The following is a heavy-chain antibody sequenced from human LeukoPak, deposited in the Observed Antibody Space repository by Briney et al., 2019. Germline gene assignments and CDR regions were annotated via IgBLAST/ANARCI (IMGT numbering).Heavy chain of an antibody. CDR3: ASQSQQWLSEDAFDI. CDR1: GYSFTSYW. J-gene: IGHJ3*02. D-gene: IGHD6-19*01. CDR2: IYPADSDT. Sequence: GESLKISCKGSGYSFTSYWIGWVRQMPGKGLEWMGIIYPADSDTRYSPSFQGQVIISADKSISTAYLQWSSLKASDTAMYYCASQSQQWLSEDAFDIWGQGTMVTVSS. V-gene: IGHV5-51*01.